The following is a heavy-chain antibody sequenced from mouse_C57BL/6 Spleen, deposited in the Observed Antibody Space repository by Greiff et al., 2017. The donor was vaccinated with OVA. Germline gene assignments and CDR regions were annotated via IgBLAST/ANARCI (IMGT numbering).Heavy chain of an antibody. CDR1: GYAFSSSW. D-gene: IGHD1-1*01. CDR3: ARPSYYGSSYNAMDY. J-gene: IGHJ4*01. V-gene: IGHV1-82*01. Sequence: VQLQQSGPELVKPGASVKISCKASGYAFSSSWMNWVKQRPGKGLEWIGRIYPGDGDTNYNGKFKGKATLTADKSSSTAYMQLSSLASEDSAVYFCARPSYYGSSYNAMDYWGQGTSVTVSS. CDR2: IYPGDGDT.